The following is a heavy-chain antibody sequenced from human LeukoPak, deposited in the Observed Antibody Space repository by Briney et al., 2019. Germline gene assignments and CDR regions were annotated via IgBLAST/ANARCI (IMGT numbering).Heavy chain of an antibody. CDR1: GGSFSGYY. J-gene: IGHJ4*02. V-gene: IGHV4-34*01. D-gene: IGHD6-6*01. Sequence: PSETLSLTCAVYGGSFSGYYWSWIRQPPGKGLEWIGEINHSGSTNYSPSLKSRVTISVDTSKNQFSLKLSSVTAADTAVYYCARGWKSSSSLVEFDYWGQGTLVTVSS. CDR3: ARGWKSSSSLVEFDY. CDR2: INHSGST.